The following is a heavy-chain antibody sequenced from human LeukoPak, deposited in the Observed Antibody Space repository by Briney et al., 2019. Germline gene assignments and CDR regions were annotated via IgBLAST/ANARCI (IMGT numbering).Heavy chain of an antibody. CDR1: GFTFNSYW. V-gene: IGHV3-7*01. CDR3: ARGYGYSGSYYFDY. Sequence: PGGSLRLSCAASGFTFNSYWMSWVRQAPGKGLEWVANIKEDGSEKYVDSVKGRFTISRDNAKNSLYLQMNSLRAEDTAVYYCARGYGYSGSYYFDYWGQGTLVTVSS. CDR2: IKEDGSEK. D-gene: IGHD1-26*01. J-gene: IGHJ4*02.